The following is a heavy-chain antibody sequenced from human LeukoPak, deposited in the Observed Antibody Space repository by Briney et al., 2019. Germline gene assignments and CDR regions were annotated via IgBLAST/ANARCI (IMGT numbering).Heavy chain of an antibody. D-gene: IGHD4-23*01. CDR1: GYTFTSYG. V-gene: IGHV1-18*01. Sequence: ASVKVSCKASGYTFTSYGISWVRQASGQGLEWMGWISGYTGKTNSAQILQGRVTMTTDTSTSTAYMELRSLRSDDTAVYYCARDPGVSGGPYYFDYWGQGTLVTVSS. J-gene: IGHJ4*02. CDR2: ISGYTGKT. CDR3: ARDPGVSGGPYYFDY.